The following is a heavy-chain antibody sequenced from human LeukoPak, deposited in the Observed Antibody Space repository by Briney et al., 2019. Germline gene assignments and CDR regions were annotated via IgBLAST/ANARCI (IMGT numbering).Heavy chain of an antibody. CDR1: GFTVSSNY. J-gene: IGHJ4*02. CDR2: IYSGGST. CDR3: ARVGDGYNSFGFDY. Sequence: GGSLRLSCAASGFTVSSNYMSWVRQAPGKGLEWVSVIYSGGSTYYPDSVTGRFTISRDNSKNTLYLQMNSLRAEDTAVYYCARVGDGYNSFGFDYWGQGTLVTVSS. V-gene: IGHV3-66*02. D-gene: IGHD5-24*01.